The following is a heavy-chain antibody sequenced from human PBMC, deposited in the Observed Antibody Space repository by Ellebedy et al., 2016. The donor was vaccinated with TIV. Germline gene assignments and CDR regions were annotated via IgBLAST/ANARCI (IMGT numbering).Heavy chain of an antibody. V-gene: IGHV1-18*01. CDR1: GYTFTNYG. D-gene: IGHD3-22*01. Sequence: ASVKVSXKTSGYTFTNYGISWVRQAPGQGLEWMGWISTYNGNTKYAQKLQGRLNMTTDTSTSTAYMELRSLRSDDTAVYYCARDRLIFYESSGYYDWGQGTLVTVSS. CDR3: ARDRLIFYESSGYYD. J-gene: IGHJ4*02. CDR2: ISTYNGNT.